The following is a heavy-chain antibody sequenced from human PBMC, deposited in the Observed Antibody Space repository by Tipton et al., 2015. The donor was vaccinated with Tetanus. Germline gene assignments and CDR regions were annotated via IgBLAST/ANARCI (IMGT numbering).Heavy chain of an antibody. J-gene: IGHJ6*02. D-gene: IGHD6-19*01. CDR2: MNPFTGDT. V-gene: IGHV1-18*04. CDR1: GYSFSNND. Sequence: QLVQSGAEVEKPGASVKVSCKTSGYSFSNNDINWVRQAAGQGLEWMGWMNPFTGDTEYAQNLQDRLILTTDTSTATAYVEVRSLTSDDTAVYYCARDRAVPVQAYGTDVWGQGTSVTVSS. CDR3: ARDRAVPVQAYGTDV.